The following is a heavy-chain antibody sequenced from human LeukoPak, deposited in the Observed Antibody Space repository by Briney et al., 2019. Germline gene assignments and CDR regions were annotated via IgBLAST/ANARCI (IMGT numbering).Heavy chain of an antibody. CDR3: ARRSSGWPGGVYYYMDV. D-gene: IGHD6-19*01. V-gene: IGHV1-8*01. J-gene: IGHJ6*03. Sequence: GASVKVSCKASGYTFTSYDINWVRQATGQGLEWMGWMNPNSGNTGYAQKFQGRVTMTRNTSISTAYMELSSLRSEDTAVYYCARRSSGWPGGVYYYMDVWGKGTTVTVSS. CDR2: MNPNSGNT. CDR1: GYTFTSYD.